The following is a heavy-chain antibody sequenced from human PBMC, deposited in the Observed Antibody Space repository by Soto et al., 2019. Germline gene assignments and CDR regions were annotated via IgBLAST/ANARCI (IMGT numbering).Heavy chain of an antibody. D-gene: IGHD2-2*01. Sequence: ASVKVSCKASGYTFTSYAMHWVRQAPGQRLEWMGWINAGNGNTKYSQKFQGRVTITRDTSASTAYMELSSLRSEDTAVYYCARDLGPGVVPAAMRGWFDPWGQGTLVTVSS. CDR1: GYTFTSYA. J-gene: IGHJ5*02. V-gene: IGHV1-3*01. CDR2: INAGNGNT. CDR3: ARDLGPGVVPAAMRGWFDP.